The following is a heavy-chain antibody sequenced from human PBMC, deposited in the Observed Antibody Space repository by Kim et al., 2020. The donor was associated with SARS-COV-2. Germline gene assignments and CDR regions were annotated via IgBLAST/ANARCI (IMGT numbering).Heavy chain of an antibody. V-gene: IGHV1-2*02. CDR3: ARGDAGVSDY. J-gene: IGHJ4*02. Sequence: ASVKVSCKASGYTFTGYYIHWVRQAPGQGLEWMGWINPISGGTNYAQKFQGRVTMTSDTSITTANMELNRLTSDDTAVYFFARGDAGVSDYWGQGTLVTVSA. CDR2: INPISGGT. CDR1: GYTFTGYY. D-gene: IGHD2-8*01.